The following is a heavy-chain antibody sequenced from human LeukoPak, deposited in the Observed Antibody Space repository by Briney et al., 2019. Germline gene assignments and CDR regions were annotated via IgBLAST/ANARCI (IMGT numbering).Heavy chain of an antibody. D-gene: IGHD2/OR15-2a*01. J-gene: IGHJ4*02. CDR1: GGSISSGSYY. Sequence: SETLSLPFTVSGGSISSGSYYWTWIRPPAGKGLEWIGRIYTSGSTNYNPSLKSRVTISVDTSKNQFSLKLSSVTAADTAVYYCARAPGVTTFTSFDYWGQGTLVTVSS. CDR2: IYTSGST. CDR3: ARAPGVTTFTSFDY. V-gene: IGHV4-61*02.